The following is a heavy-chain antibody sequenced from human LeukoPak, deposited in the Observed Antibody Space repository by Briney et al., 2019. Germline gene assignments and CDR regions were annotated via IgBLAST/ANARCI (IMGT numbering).Heavy chain of an antibody. D-gene: IGHD3-10*01. J-gene: IGHJ4*02. CDR1: GYRFTDYW. V-gene: IGHV5-51*01. CDR2: IYPGDSDT. CDR3: ARRNYYNSGNYYPY. Sequence: GESLQISCKGSGYRFTDYWIGWVRQLPGKGLEWMGIIYPGDSDTRYSPSFQGQVTISADKSISTAYLQWSSLKASDTAIYYCARRNYYNSGNYYPYWGQGTLVTVSS.